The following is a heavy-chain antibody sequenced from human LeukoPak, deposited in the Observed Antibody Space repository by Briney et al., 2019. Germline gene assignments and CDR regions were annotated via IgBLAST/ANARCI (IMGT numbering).Heavy chain of an antibody. CDR2: INAGNGNT. J-gene: IGHJ3*02. D-gene: IGHD3-10*01. CDR3: ARSTTMVRGVIITWGAFDI. V-gene: IGHV1-3*01. Sequence: ASVKVSCKASGYTFTSYAMHWVRQAPGQRLEWMGWINAGNGNTKYSQKFQGRVTITRDTSASTAYMELSSLRSEDTAVYYCARSTTMVRGVIITWGAFDIWGQGTMVTVSS. CDR1: GYTFTSYA.